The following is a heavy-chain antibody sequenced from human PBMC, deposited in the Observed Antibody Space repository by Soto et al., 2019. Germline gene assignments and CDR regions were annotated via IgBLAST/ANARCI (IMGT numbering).Heavy chain of an antibody. CDR2: ISYDGSNK. CDR3: ARVAYYDSSGYYRPTFDY. D-gene: IGHD3-22*01. Sequence: LRLSCAASGFTFSSYAMHWVRQAPGKGLEWVAVISYDGSNKYYADSVKGRFTISRDNSKNTLYLQMNSLRAEDTAVYYCARVAYYDSSGYYRPTFDYWGQRTLVTVSS. CDR1: GFTFSSYA. J-gene: IGHJ4*02. V-gene: IGHV3-30-3*01.